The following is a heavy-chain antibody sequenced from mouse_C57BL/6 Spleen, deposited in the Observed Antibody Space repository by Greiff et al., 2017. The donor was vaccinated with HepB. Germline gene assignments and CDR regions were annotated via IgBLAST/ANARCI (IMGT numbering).Heavy chain of an antibody. CDR2: IDPSDSET. Sequence: QVQLQQPGAELVRPGSSVKLSCKASGYTFTRYWMHWVKQRPIQGLEWIGNIDPSDSETHYNQKFKDKATLTVDKSSSTAYMQLSSLTSEDSAVYYCARWGSSWYFDVWGTGTTVTVSS. D-gene: IGHD1-1*01. V-gene: IGHV1-52*01. CDR3: ARWGSSWYFDV. CDR1: GYTFTRYW. J-gene: IGHJ1*03.